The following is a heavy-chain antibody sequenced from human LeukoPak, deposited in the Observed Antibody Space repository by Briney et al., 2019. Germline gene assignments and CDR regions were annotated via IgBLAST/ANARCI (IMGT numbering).Heavy chain of an antibody. CDR1: GYTFTSYG. Sequence: ASVKVSCKASGYTFTSYGITWVRQAPGQGLEWMGWISAHNGNTNYAQNLQGRVTMTTDTSTSTGYMELRSLRSDDTAVYYCATAGESSCSQRSFDYWGQGTLVTVSS. CDR3: ATAGESSCSQRSFDY. D-gene: IGHD2-2*01. CDR2: ISAHNGNT. V-gene: IGHV1-18*01. J-gene: IGHJ4*02.